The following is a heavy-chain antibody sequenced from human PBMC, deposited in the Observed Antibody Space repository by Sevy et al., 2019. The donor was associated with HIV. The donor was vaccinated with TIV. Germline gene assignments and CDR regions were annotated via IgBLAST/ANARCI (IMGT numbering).Heavy chain of an antibody. J-gene: IGHJ4*02. CDR3: ATGSVLLDYYFDY. CDR1: GFTFSSYA. CDR2: ISGSGGST. D-gene: IGHD2-15*01. Sequence: GGFLRLSCAASGFTFSSYAMSWVRQAPGKGLEWVSAISGSGGSTYYADSVKGRFTISRDNSKNTLYLQMNSLRAEDTAEYSCATGSVLLDYYFDYWGQGTLVTVSS. V-gene: IGHV3-23*01.